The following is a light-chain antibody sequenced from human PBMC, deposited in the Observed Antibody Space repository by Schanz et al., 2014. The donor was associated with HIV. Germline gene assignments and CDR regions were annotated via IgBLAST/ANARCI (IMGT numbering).Light chain of an antibody. CDR3: SSYTNINSWV. CDR2: DVS. CDR1: SNDVGNYNL. J-gene: IGLJ3*02. Sequence: QSALTQPASVSGSPGQSITISCTGTSNDVGNYNLVSWYQQHPGKAPKLMIYDVSNRPSGVSNRFSGSKSGNTASLTISGLQAEDEADYYCSSYTNINSWVFGGGTKLTV. V-gene: IGLV2-14*02.